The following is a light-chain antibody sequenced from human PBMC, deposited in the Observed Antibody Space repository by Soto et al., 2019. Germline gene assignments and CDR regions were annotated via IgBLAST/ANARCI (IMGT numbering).Light chain of an antibody. CDR3: QQYKSYSPT. CDR2: HAS. CDR1: ESISNW. Sequence: GDRVTITCRASESISNWLAWYQQKPGKAPRLLIHHASSLESGVPSRISGSGSGTEFTPTISNLQPEDVAIYYCQQYKSYSPTFGQGTKVDIK. V-gene: IGKV1-5*01. J-gene: IGKJ1*01.